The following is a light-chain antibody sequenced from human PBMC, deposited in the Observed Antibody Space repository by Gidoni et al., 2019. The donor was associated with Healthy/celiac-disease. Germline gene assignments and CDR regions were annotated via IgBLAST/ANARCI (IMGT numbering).Light chain of an antibody. J-gene: IGLJ2*01. CDR1: SSNIGAGSD. CDR3: QSYDSSLSGSKV. V-gene: IGLV1-40*01. CDR2: GNS. Sequence: QSVLTQPPSASGAPGQRVTISCTGSSSNIGAGSDVHWYQQLPGTAPKLLIYGNSNRPSGVPDRFSGSKSGTSASLAITGLQAEDEADYYCQSYDSSLSGSKVFGGGTKLTVL.